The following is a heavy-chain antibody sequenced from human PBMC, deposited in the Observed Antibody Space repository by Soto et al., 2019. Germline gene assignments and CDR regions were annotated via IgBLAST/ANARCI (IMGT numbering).Heavy chain of an antibody. Sequence: SETLSLTCAVSCGSISSSNWWSWVRQPPGKGLEWIGEIYHSGSTNYNPSLKSRVTISVDKSKNQFSLKLSSVTAADTAVYYCARDVTTPNYYYYGMDVWGQGTTVTVSS. V-gene: IGHV4-4*02. J-gene: IGHJ6*02. CDR3: ARDVTTPNYYYYGMDV. D-gene: IGHD2-15*01. CDR1: CGSISSSNW. CDR2: IYHSGST.